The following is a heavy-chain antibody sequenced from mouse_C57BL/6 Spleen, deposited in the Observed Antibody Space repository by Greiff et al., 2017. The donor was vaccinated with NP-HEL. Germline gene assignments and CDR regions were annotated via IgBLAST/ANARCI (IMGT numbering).Heavy chain of an antibody. CDR2: INPNNGGT. Sequence: EVQLHQSGPELVKPGASVKISCKASGYTFTDYYMNWVKQSHGKSLEWIGDINPNNGGTSYNQKFKGKATLTVDKSSSTAYMELRSLTSEDSAVYYCARDYGSSWYFDVWGTGTTVTVSS. CDR1: GYTFTDYY. V-gene: IGHV1-26*01. D-gene: IGHD1-1*01. CDR3: ARDYGSSWYFDV. J-gene: IGHJ1*03.